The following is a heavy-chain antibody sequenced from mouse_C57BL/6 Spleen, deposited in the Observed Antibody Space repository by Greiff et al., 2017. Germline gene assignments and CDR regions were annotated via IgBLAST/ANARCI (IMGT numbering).Heavy chain of an antibody. D-gene: IGHD2-5*01. CDR2: IDPSDSYT. Sequence: QVQLKQPGAELVRPGTSVKLSCKASGYTFTSYWMHWVKQRPGQGLEWIGVIDPSDSYTNYNQKFKGKATLTVDTSSSTAYMQLSSLTSEDSAVYYCARDYSNYPAWIAYWGQGTLVTVSA. CDR3: ARDYSNYPAWIAY. V-gene: IGHV1-59*01. CDR1: GYTFTSYW. J-gene: IGHJ3*01.